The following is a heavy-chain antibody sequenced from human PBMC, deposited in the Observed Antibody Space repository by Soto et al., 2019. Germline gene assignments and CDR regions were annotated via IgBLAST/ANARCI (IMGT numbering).Heavy chain of an antibody. CDR1: GGSFSGYY. CDR3: ARTDIVATYYFDY. J-gene: IGHJ4*02. D-gene: IGHD5-12*01. Sequence: SETLSLTCAVYGGSFSGYYWSWIRQPPGKGLEWIGEINHSGSTDYNPSLKSRVTISVDTSKNQFSLKLSSVTAADTAVYYCARTDIVATYYFDYWGQGTLVTVSS. V-gene: IGHV4-34*01. CDR2: INHSGST.